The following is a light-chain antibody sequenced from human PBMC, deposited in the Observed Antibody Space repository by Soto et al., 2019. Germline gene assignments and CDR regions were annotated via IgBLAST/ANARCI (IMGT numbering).Light chain of an antibody. Sequence: QSVLTQPPSASGTPGQRVSISCSGSSTNIGRNSISWYQNLPGTAPKLLIYTNNHRPSGVPARFSGSKSGTSASLAISGLQSEDEADYYCAAWDDSLSGWVFGGGTKLTVL. CDR3: AAWDDSLSGWV. J-gene: IGLJ3*02. V-gene: IGLV1-44*01. CDR2: TNN. CDR1: STNIGRNS.